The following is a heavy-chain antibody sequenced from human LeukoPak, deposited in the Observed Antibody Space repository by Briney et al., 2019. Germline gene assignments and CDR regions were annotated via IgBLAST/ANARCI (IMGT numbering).Heavy chain of an antibody. CDR1: GYIFTSYG. J-gene: IGHJ5*02. CDR3: ARVPSRVAKNWFDP. D-gene: IGHD6-6*01. V-gene: IGHV1-18*01. Sequence: GASVKVSCKASGYIFTSYGISWVRQAPGQGLEWMGWISAYNGNTNYAQKLQGRVTMTTDTSTSTAYMELRSLRSDDTAVYYCARVPSRVAKNWFDPWGQGTLVTVSS. CDR2: ISAYNGNT.